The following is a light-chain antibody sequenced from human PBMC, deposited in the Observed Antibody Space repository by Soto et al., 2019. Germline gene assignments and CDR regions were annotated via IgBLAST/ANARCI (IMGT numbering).Light chain of an antibody. CDR2: AAS. CDR1: QSITSY. Sequence: DIQMTQSPSSLSASVGDRASITCRASQSITSYLNWYQHKPGKAPKLLIYAASSLQSGVPSKFSDSGSXXDFTLKXXSLXPEXXXXYYCQQSYSTPNTFGQGTKLELK. CDR3: QQSYSTPNT. J-gene: IGKJ2*01. V-gene: IGKV1-39*01.